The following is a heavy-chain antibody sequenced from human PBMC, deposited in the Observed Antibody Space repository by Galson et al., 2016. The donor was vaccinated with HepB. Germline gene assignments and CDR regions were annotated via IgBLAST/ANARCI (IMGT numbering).Heavy chain of an antibody. D-gene: IGHD3-22*01. J-gene: IGHJ4*02. V-gene: IGHV4-4*09. CDR3: ATYYYDSSGYYFFDY. CDR2: TYNSGST. Sequence: LSLTCTVAGDSIRTSYRSWFRQPPGKGLEWMGETYNSGSTNNNPSLKSRVTISLATSRTQFSLKLSSVTAADTAVYYCATYYYDSSGYYFFDYWGQGIQVTVSS. CDR1: GDSIRTSY.